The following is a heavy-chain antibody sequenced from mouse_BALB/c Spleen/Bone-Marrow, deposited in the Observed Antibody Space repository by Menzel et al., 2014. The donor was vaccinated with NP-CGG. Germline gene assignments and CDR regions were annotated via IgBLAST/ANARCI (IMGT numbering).Heavy chain of an antibody. CDR2: INPSTGYT. CDR3: ARDYRYDGFAY. D-gene: IGHD2-14*01. J-gene: IGHJ3*01. Sequence: VQLQQSGAELAKPGASVKMSCKASGYTFTSYWMHWVKQRPGQGLGWIGCINPSTGYTEYNQKFKDKATLTADKSSSTAYMQLSSLTSEDSAVYYCARDYRYDGFAYWGQGTLVTVSA. V-gene: IGHV1-7*01. CDR1: GYTFTSYW.